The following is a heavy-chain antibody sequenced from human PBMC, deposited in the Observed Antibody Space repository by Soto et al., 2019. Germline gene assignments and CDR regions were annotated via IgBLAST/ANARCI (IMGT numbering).Heavy chain of an antibody. Sequence: ASETLSLTCAVYGGSFSVYYWSWIRHPPGKGLEWIGEINHSGSTNYNPSLKSRVTISVDTPKNQFSLKLSSVTAADTAVYYCARGRGPYSSSWYYYYGMDVWGQGTTVTVSS. D-gene: IGHD6-13*01. CDR1: GGSFSVYY. CDR3: ARGRGPYSSSWYYYYGMDV. CDR2: INHSGST. V-gene: IGHV4-34*01. J-gene: IGHJ6*02.